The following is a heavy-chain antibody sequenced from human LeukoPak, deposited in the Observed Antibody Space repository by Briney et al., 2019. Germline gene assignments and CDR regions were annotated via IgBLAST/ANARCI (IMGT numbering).Heavy chain of an antibody. CDR1: GGSISSSSYY. Sequence: SETLSLTCTVSGGSISSSSYYWRWIRQPPGKGLEWIGYIYYSGSTNYNPSLKSRVTIPVDTSKNQFSLKLSSVTAADTAVYYRARDHGGGIDYWGQGTLVTVSS. D-gene: IGHD3-16*01. J-gene: IGHJ4*02. V-gene: IGHV4-61*01. CDR2: IYYSGST. CDR3: ARDHGGGIDY.